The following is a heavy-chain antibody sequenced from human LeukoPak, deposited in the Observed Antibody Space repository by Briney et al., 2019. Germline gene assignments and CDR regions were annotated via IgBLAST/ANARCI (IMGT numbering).Heavy chain of an antibody. Sequence: ASVKVSCKASGYTLTSYGLSWVRQAPGQGLEWMGWISAYNGNTNYAQKLQGRVTMTIDTSTSTAYMELRSLRSDDTAVYYCARNNSGSYFYYGMDVWGKGTTVTVSS. CDR2: ISAYNGNT. J-gene: IGHJ6*04. CDR1: GYTLTSYG. V-gene: IGHV1-18*04. CDR3: ARNNSGSYFYYGMDV. D-gene: IGHD3-10*01.